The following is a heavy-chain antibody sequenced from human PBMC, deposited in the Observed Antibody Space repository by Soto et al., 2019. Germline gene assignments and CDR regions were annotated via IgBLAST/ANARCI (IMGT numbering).Heavy chain of an antibody. Sequence: EVQLVESGGGLVQPGGSLRLSCAASGFTVSSKYMSWVRQAPGKGLEWVSLIQSGGPTYYADSVKGRFTNSKDTSENTVHLQMDSLRAEDTAVYYCARDDVLCDGGRCSGVPLDVRGKGTKVTVSS. V-gene: IGHV3-66*01. CDR3: ARDDVLCDGGRCSGVPLDV. J-gene: IGHJ6*04. CDR2: IQSGGPT. CDR1: GFTVSSKY. D-gene: IGHD2-15*01.